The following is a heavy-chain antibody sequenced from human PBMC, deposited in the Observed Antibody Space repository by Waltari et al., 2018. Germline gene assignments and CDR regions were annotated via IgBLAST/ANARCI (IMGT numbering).Heavy chain of an antibody. CDR3: ARVFVLAGRFGKRGASFDY. D-gene: IGHD2-8*01. CDR1: GYTFTGYY. Sequence: QVQLVQSGAEVKKPGASVKVSCKASGYTFTGYYMHWVRQAPGQGLEWMGWINPNSGGTNYAQKFQGRVTMTRDTSISTAYMELSRLRYDDTAVYYCARVFVLAGRFGKRGASFDYWGQGTLVTVSS. V-gene: IGHV1-2*02. CDR2: INPNSGGT. J-gene: IGHJ4*02.